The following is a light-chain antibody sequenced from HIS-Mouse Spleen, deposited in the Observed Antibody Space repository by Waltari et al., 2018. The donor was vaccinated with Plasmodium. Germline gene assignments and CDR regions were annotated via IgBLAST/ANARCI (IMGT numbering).Light chain of an antibody. CDR1: ALPKKY. CDR2: EAS. CDR3: YSTDSSGNHRV. V-gene: IGLV3-10*01. Sequence: SYELTQPPSVSVSPGQTARITCSGDALPKKYAYWYQQKSGQAPLLVIYEASKRTSGIPDRFSGSSSGTMATLTISGAQVEDEADYYCYSTDSSGNHRVFGGGTKLTVL. J-gene: IGLJ3*02.